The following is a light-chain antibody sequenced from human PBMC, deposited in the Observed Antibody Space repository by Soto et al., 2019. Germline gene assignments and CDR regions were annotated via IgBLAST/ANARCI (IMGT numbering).Light chain of an antibody. CDR2: RNN. Sequence: QSVLTQPPLVSGAPGQRVTISCTGNSSNIGAGHDVHWYQQPPGTAPKLLIFRNNNRASGVPGRFSGARSGTSASLAITGLQTGDEADYYCQSFDSNLSGWVFGGGTKLTVL. V-gene: IGLV1-40*01. CDR3: QSFDSNLSGWV. CDR1: SSNIGAGHD. J-gene: IGLJ3*02.